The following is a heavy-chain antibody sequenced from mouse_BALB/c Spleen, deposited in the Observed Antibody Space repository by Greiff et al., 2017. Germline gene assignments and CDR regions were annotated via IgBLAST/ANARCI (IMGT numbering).Heavy chain of an antibody. Sequence: EVQGVESGGDLVKPGGSLKLSCAASGFTFSSYGMSWVRQTPDKRLEWVATISSGGSYTYYPDSVKGRFTISRDNAKNTLYLQMSSLKSEDTAMYYCARHGEVFAYWGQGTLVTVSA. CDR1: GFTFSSYG. CDR3: ARHGEVFAY. CDR2: ISSGGSYT. V-gene: IGHV5-6*01. J-gene: IGHJ3*01.